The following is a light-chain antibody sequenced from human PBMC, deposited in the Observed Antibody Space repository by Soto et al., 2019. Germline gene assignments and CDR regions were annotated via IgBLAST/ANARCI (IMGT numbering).Light chain of an antibody. J-gene: IGLJ1*01. Sequence: QSVLTQPRSVSGSPGQSVTISCTGTNSDVGRYNFVSWYQQLPGKAPKLMIYEGNQRPSGVSNRFSGSQSGNTSSLTISGLQAEDEADYYCCSYAGSPYVFGTGTKLTVL. CDR1: NSDVGRYNF. CDR2: EGN. CDR3: CSYAGSPYV. V-gene: IGLV2-23*01.